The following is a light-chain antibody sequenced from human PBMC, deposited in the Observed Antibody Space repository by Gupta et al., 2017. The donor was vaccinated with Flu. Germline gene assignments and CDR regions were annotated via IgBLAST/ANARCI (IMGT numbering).Light chain of an antibody. CDR3: QQHNKLPYT. CDR1: QDGRKD. CDR2: AAS. Sequence: PSSLSASGGARVPITCRGSQDGRKDLGWYQQKPGKAPKRLIYAASSLHSGVPSRFSGSGSGTEFTLTISRLQPGDFATYYCQQHNKLPYTFGQGTKLEIK. V-gene: IGKV1-17*01. J-gene: IGKJ2*01.